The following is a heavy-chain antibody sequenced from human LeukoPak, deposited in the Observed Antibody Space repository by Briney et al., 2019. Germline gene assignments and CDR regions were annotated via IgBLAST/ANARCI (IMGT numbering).Heavy chain of an antibody. V-gene: IGHV4-59*11. D-gene: IGHD6-13*01. CDR3: ARAKAAGSYDF. CDR2: THFSGSS. CDR1: GSSIGRHY. Sequence: PSETLSLTCSVSGSSIGRHYCTWIRQPHGKGLEWIGYTHFSGSSNYNPSLKSRATTSLDRAKNQISLTLTSVTAADTAVYFCARAKAAGSYDFWGQGTLVTVSS. J-gene: IGHJ4*02.